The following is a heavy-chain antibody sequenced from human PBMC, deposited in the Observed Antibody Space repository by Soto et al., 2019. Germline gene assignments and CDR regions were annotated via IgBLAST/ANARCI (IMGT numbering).Heavy chain of an antibody. V-gene: IGHV1-18*01. Sequence: QVQLVQSGAEVKKPGASVKVSCKASGYTFTNSGFSWVRQAPGQGLEWVGWIRVNNGDTHYAQKLQGRVTMTTDTSTSTACMELRSLRSDDTAVYYCARHLGYSDFDVHYWGQGCLITVSS. CDR1: GYTFTNSG. CDR2: IRVNNGDT. J-gene: IGHJ4*02. CDR3: ARHLGYSDFDVHY. D-gene: IGHD4-17*01.